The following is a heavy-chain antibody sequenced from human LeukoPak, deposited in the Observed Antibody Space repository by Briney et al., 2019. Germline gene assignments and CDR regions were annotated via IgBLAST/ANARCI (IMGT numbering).Heavy chain of an antibody. Sequence: PGGSLRLSCATSGFTFSRYSMNWVRQAPGTGLEWVSSISSGSDYIYYADSVKGRFTISRDNAKNSLYLQMTSLRAEDTAVYYCASTNHYYGSGTYDYYFDYWGQGTLLTVSS. V-gene: IGHV3-21*01. CDR2: ISSGSDYI. CDR3: ASTNHYYGSGTYDYYFDY. J-gene: IGHJ4*02. CDR1: GFTFSRYS. D-gene: IGHD3-10*01.